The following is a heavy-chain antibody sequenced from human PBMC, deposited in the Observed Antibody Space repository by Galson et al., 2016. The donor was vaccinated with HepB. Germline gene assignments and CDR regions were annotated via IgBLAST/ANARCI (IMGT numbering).Heavy chain of an antibody. CDR2: ISDDGI. CDR3: AKDLPGSGWAHDL. J-gene: IGHJ5*02. D-gene: IGHD6-19*01. Sequence: SLRLSCAASGFAFRTSAMSWVRQAPGKGLEWVSSISDDGIYYADSVRGRFTISRDNSKNTLFLQMDSLRAEDTAMFYCAKDLPGSGWAHDLWGQGTLVTVSS. CDR1: GFAFRTSA. V-gene: IGHV3-23*01.